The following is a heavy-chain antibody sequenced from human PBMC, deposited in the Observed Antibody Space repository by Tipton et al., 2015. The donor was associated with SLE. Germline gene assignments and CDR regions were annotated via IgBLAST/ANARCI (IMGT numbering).Heavy chain of an antibody. CDR1: GVSISTSRYY. Sequence: TLSLTCSVSGVSISTSRYYWGWIRQSPGQGLEWVGSLYAGGSTYFHPSLKSRVTISVDTSKDQFSLRLTSVTAADTAIYYCARFKGSNVFDSFDIWGQGTMVTVSS. CDR2: LYAGGST. V-gene: IGHV4-39*07. D-gene: IGHD2-15*01. CDR3: ARFKGSNVFDSFDI. J-gene: IGHJ3*02.